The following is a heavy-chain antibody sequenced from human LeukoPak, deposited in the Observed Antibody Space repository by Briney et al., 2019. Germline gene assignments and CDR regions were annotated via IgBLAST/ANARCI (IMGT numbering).Heavy chain of an antibody. CDR2: INHSGST. CDR1: GGSFSGYY. V-gene: IGHV4-34*01. Sequence: SETLSLTCAVYGGSFSGYYWSWIRQPPGKGLEWIGEINHSGSTNYNPSLKSRVTISVDTSTNQFSLKLSSVTAADTAVYYCARRGGLYYYYYYMDVWGKGTTVTISS. CDR3: ARRGGLYYYYYYMDV. J-gene: IGHJ6*03. D-gene: IGHD3-10*01.